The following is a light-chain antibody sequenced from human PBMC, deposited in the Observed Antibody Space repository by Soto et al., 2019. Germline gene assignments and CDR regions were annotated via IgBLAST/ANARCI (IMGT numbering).Light chain of an antibody. Sequence: EIVMTQSPDHLSVSPGESETISCLTSQSVSSNLAWYQHKTGQAPRLLIYGASTRATGIPARFSGSGSGTEFTLTISSLQSEDFAVYYGQQYNNWPRGTFGQGTKVDIK. J-gene: IGKJ1*01. CDR3: QQYNNWPRGT. V-gene: IGKV3-15*01. CDR1: QSVSSN. CDR2: GAS.